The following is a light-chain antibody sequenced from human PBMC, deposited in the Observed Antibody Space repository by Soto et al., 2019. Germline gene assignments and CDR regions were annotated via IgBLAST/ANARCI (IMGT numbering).Light chain of an antibody. Sequence: DIPMTQSPSSLSASVGDRVTITCRASQGISNYLAWYQQKPGKVPKLLIYAASTLQSGVPSRFSGSGSGTGFTLTITSLQPEDVATYYCQKYNSALSRGFGQGTKVEIK. CDR1: QGISNY. CDR2: AAS. J-gene: IGKJ1*01. CDR3: QKYNSALSRG. V-gene: IGKV1-27*01.